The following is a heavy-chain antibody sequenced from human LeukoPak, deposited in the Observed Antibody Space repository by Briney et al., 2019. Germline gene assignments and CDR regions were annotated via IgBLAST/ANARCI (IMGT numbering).Heavy chain of an antibody. V-gene: IGHV3-23*01. CDR3: AKDLVPYDFWSGFDY. Sequence: GGSLRLSCAASGFTFRSDAMSWVRQAPGKGLEWVSAISGSGGSTYYADSVKGRFTISRDNSKNTLYLQMNSLRAEDTAVYYCAKDLVPYDFWSGFDYWGQGTLVTVSS. D-gene: IGHD3-3*01. CDR2: ISGSGGST. CDR1: GFTFRSDA. J-gene: IGHJ4*02.